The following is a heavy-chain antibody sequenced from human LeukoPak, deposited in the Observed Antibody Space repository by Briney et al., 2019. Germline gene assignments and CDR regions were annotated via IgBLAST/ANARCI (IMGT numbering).Heavy chain of an antibody. J-gene: IGHJ4*02. Sequence: GRSLRLACAASGFTFSSYGMHWVRQAPGKGLEWVAAIWYDGSIQYYADSVKGRFTISRDNSKNTLYLQMDSLRAEDTAVYYCARAGYCSGGSCYGSDYWGQGTLVSVSS. CDR3: ARAGYCSGGSCYGSDY. CDR2: IWYDGSIQ. D-gene: IGHD2-15*01. CDR1: GFTFSSYG. V-gene: IGHV3-33*01.